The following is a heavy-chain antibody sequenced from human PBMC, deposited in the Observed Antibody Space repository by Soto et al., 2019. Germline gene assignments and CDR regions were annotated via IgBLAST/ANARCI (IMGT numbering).Heavy chain of an antibody. CDR2: INGDGGTI. D-gene: IGHD1-7*01. Sequence: EVQLVEAGGGLVQPGGSLRLSCAASGFTFSTSWIHWVRQAPGKGLVWVSRINGDGGTINYADSVKGRFTISRDNAKNTVYLQMKSLSADDTAVYYCTRGANYYFDYWGQGTLVTVSS. CDR1: GFTFSTSW. CDR3: TRGANYYFDY. V-gene: IGHV3-74*01. J-gene: IGHJ4*02.